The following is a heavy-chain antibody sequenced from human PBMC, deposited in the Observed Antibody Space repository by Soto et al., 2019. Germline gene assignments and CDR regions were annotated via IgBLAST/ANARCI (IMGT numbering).Heavy chain of an antibody. V-gene: IGHV4-30-4*01. CDR2: IYYSGNT. CDR1: GGSISSGDYY. D-gene: IGHD5-12*01. CDR3: VRHAQWIIRAY. Sequence: SETLSLTCTVSGGSISSGDYYWSWIRQPPGKGLEWIGYIYYSGNTYCNPSLKSRVTISVDTSKNQFSLKLSSVTAADTAVYYCVRHAQWIIRAYWGQGSLVTVSS. J-gene: IGHJ4*02.